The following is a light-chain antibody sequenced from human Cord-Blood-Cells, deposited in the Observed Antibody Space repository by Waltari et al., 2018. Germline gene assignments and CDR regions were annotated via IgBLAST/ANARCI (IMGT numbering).Light chain of an antibody. J-gene: IGLJ1*01. V-gene: IGLV2-11*01. CDR3: CSYAGSYTYV. CDR1: SSDVGGYNY. CDR2: DVS. Sequence: QSALTQPRPVSGSPGQSVTISCTGTSSDVGGYNYVSWYHQHPGKAPKLMIYDVSKRPSGVPDRFSGSKSGNTASLTISGLQAEDEADYYCCSYAGSYTYVFGTGTKVTVL.